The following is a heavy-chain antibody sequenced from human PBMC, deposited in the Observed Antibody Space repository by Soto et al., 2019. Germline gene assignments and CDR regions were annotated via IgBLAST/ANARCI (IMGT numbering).Heavy chain of an antibody. J-gene: IGHJ1*01. CDR2: ISSNSRYI. V-gene: IGHV3-21*01. D-gene: IGHD2-8*01. Sequence: EVQLVESGGGLVKPGGSLRLSCAASGFTFSSYSMNWVSQDPGKGLEWVSSISSNSRYIYYADSVKGRFTISRDNAKNSLYLQMNSLRAEDTAVYYCASVDGSLYDWGQGTLVTVSS. CDR1: GFTFSSYS. CDR3: ASVDGSLYD.